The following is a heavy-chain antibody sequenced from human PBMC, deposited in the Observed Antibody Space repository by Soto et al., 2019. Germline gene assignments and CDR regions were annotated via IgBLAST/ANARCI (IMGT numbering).Heavy chain of an antibody. V-gene: IGHV4-38-2*02. D-gene: IGHD2-2*01. CDR1: CYSISSGYY. Sequence: SETLSLTCAVSCYSISSGYYWGWIRQPPGKGLEWIGSIYHGGSTYYNPSLKSRVTISVDTSKNQFSLKLSSVTAADTAVYYCARDLIVVVPAASNWFDPWGQGTLVTVSS. CDR2: IYHGGST. CDR3: ARDLIVVVPAASNWFDP. J-gene: IGHJ5*02.